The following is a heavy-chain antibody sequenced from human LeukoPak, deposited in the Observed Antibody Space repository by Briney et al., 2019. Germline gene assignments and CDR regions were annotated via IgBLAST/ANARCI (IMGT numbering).Heavy chain of an antibody. CDR1: GASISSSSSS. CDR3: ASGTFDDYGDYDRGDYFDH. V-gene: IGHV4-39*02. J-gene: IGHJ4*02. CDR2: IYYSGLT. D-gene: IGHD4-17*01. Sequence: PSVTLSLTCTVSGASISSSSSSWGWVCQPPGKGPEWIGSIYYSGLTYDHPSLKSRVSISVDPSKNHFSLKVSSVTAADTAVYYCASGTFDDYGDYDRGDYFDHWGQGTLVTVSS.